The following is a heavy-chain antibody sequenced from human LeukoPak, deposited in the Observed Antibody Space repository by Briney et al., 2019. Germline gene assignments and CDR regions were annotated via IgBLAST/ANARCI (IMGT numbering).Heavy chain of an antibody. CDR2: INPSGGST. V-gene: IGHV1-46*01. Sequence: GASVKVSCKASGYTFTSYYMHWVRQAPGQGLEWMRIINPSGGSTSYAQKFQGRVTMTRDTSTSTVYMELSSLRSEDTAVYYCARDLGGGDGYKDCWGQGTLVTVSS. D-gene: IGHD5-24*01. CDR1: GYTFTSYY. CDR3: ARDLGGGDGYKDC. J-gene: IGHJ4*02.